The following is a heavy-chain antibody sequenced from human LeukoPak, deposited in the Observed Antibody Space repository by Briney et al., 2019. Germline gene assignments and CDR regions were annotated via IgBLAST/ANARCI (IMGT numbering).Heavy chain of an antibody. CDR1: GCTINTCG. CDR2: ISSSSSTI. CDR3: ASVEQTPRAVCGMPV. D-gene: IGHD1-14*01. J-gene: IGHJ6*01. Sequence: GGSLRLSCAASGCTINTCGMNWVRQAPGKGLEWVSHISSSSSTIYYADSVKGRFTISRDNAKTSLVLRMHSLRDEDTAVYYCASVEQTPRAVCGMPVWGQGTTVTVSS. V-gene: IGHV3-48*02.